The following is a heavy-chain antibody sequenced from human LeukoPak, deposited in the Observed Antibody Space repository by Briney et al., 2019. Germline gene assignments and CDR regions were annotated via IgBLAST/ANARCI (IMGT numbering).Heavy chain of an antibody. CDR1: GGTFSSYA. Sequence: SVKVSCKASGGTFSSYAISWVRQAPGQGLEWMGGIIPIFGTANYAQKFQGRVTITADESMSTAYMELSSLRSEDTAVYYCARDTNHYDFWSGYSGDFDYWGQGTLVTVSS. V-gene: IGHV1-69*01. CDR2: IIPIFGTA. J-gene: IGHJ4*02. D-gene: IGHD3-3*01. CDR3: ARDTNHYDFWSGYSGDFDY.